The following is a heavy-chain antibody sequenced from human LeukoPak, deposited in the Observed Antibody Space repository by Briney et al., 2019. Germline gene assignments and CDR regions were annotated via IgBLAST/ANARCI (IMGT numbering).Heavy chain of an antibody. CDR1: GFTFHHYS. Sequence: GGSLRLSCAASGFTFHHYSMHWVRQPPGKGLEWVSLISWDGGITYYADSVRGRFTISRDNSKNTLYLQMNSLRAEDTAVYYCAKAGGSSWYYGYFDYWGQGTLVTVSS. CDR2: ISWDGGIT. CDR3: AKAGGSSWYYGYFDY. V-gene: IGHV3-43*01. D-gene: IGHD6-13*01. J-gene: IGHJ4*02.